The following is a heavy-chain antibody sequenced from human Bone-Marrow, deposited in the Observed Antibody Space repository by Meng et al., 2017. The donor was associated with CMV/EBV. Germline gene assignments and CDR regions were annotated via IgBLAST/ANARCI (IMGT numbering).Heavy chain of an antibody. Sequence: GESLKISCAASGFTFSSYGMHWVRQAPGKGLEWVAVIWYDGSNKYYADSVKGRFTISRDNSKNTLYLQMNSLRAEDTAVYYCAKELGTTTGFDYWGQGNLVTVSS. D-gene: IGHD7-27*01. CDR3: AKELGTTTGFDY. CDR2: IWYDGSNK. V-gene: IGHV3-33*06. J-gene: IGHJ4*02. CDR1: GFTFSSYG.